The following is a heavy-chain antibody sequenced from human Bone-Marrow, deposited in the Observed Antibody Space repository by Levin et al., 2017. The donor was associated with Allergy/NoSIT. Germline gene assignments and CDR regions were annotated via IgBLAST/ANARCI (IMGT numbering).Heavy chain of an antibody. CDR2: IYYSASAYYSGNT. D-gene: IGHD6-19*01. J-gene: IGHJ4*02. CDR1: GDSISNGNYY. V-gene: IGHV4-39*01. CDR3: ARTKSSGVSLDLTFFDY. Sequence: SETLSLTCTVSGDSISNGNYYWGWIRQSPGQGLEWIGSIYYSASAYYSGNTYYSPSFESRVSISVDTSTNQFSLNLNSVTAADTAVYYCARTKSSGVSLDLTFFDYWGQGTLVSVSS.